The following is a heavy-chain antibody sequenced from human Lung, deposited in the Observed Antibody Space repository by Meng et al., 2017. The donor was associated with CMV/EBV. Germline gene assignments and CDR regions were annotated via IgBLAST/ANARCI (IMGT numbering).Heavy chain of an antibody. V-gene: IGHV4-30-4*02. J-gene: IGHJ4*02. CDR1: GGSISSGDYY. CDR2: IYYSGST. D-gene: IGHD1-1*01. CDR3: ARGNWNDAFVLDY. Sequence: SXTLSLXCTVSGGSISSGDYYWSWIRQPPGKGLEWIGYIYYSGSTYYNPSLKSRVTISVDTSKNQFSLKLSSVTAADTAVYYCARGNWNDAFVLDYWGQGTLVTVSS.